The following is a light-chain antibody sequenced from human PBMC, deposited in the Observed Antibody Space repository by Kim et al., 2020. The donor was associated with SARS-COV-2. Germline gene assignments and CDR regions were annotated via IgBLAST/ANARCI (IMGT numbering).Light chain of an antibody. J-gene: IGLJ3*02. CDR3: AAWDDSLNGPV. V-gene: IGLV1-44*01. CDR2: SNN. Sequence: QSVLTQPPSASGTPGQRVNISCSGSSSNIGGNTVNWYQQLPGTAPQLLIYSNNQRPSGVPDRFSGSKSGTSASLAISGLQSEDEADYYCAAWDDSLNGPVFGGGTKVTVL. CDR1: SSNIGGNT.